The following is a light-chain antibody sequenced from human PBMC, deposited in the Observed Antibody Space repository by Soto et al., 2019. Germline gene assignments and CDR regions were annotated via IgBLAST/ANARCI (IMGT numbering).Light chain of an antibody. J-gene: IGLJ2*01. CDR3: QSADSIDTVI. Sequence: SYELTQPPSVSVSPGQTARITCSGDALPKQYAYWYQQKPGQAPVLVIYKDSERPSGIPERFSGSSSGTTVTLTISGVQAEDEADYYCQSADSIDTVIFGGGTKLTVL. V-gene: IGLV3-25*03. CDR2: KDS. CDR1: ALPKQY.